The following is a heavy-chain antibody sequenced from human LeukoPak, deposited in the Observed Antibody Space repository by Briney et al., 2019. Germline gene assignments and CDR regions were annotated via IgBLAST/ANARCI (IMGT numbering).Heavy chain of an antibody. J-gene: IGHJ4*02. CDR2: INPNSGGT. V-gene: IGHV1-2*04. Sequence: ASVKVSCKASGYTFTGCYMHWVRQAPGQGLEWMGWINPNSGGTNYAQKFQGWVTMTRDTSISTAYMELSRLRSDDTAVYYCARPRDSSGNEVFDYWGQGTLVTVSS. D-gene: IGHD6-19*01. CDR1: GYTFTGCY. CDR3: ARPRDSSGNEVFDY.